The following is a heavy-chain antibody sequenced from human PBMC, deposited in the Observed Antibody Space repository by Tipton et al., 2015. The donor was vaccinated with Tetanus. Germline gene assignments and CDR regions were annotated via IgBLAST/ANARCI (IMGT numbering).Heavy chain of an antibody. CDR1: GFTFSSYA. D-gene: IGHD7-27*01. CDR3: ASPMGTEYYFDY. V-gene: IGHV3-30*04. CDR2: ISYDGSNK. Sequence: SLRLSCAASGFTFSSYAMHWVRQAPGKGLEWVAVISYDGSNKYYADSVKGRFTISRDNSKNTLYLQMNSLRAEDTAVYYCASPMGTEYYFDYWGQGTLVTVSS. J-gene: IGHJ4*02.